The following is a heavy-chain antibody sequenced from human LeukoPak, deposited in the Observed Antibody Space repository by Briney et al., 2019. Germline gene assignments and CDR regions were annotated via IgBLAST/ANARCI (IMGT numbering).Heavy chain of an antibody. CDR2: IIPIFGTA. J-gene: IGHJ6*03. Sequence: ASVKVSCKASGGTFSSYAISWVRQAPGQGLEWMGGIIPIFGTANYAQKFQGRVTITTDESTSTAYMELSSLRSEDTAVYYCARAGMWFGDRYYYYYMDVWGKGTTVTVSS. CDR3: ARAGMWFGDRYYYYYMDV. D-gene: IGHD3-10*01. CDR1: GGTFSSYA. V-gene: IGHV1-69*05.